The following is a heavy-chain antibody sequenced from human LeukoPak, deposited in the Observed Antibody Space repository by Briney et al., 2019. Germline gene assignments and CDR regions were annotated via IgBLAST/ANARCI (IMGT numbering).Heavy chain of an antibody. CDR3: ARLRSGKRVPYYYYYMDV. D-gene: IGHD2-2*01. J-gene: IGHJ6*03. CDR1: GGSFSGYY. V-gene: IGHV4-34*01. CDR2: INHSGST. Sequence: SETLSLTCAVYGGSFSGYYWSWIRQPPGKGLEWIGEINHSGSTNYNPSLKSRVTISVDTSKNQFSLKLSSVTAADTAVYYCARLRSGKRVPYYYYYMDVWGKGTTVTISS.